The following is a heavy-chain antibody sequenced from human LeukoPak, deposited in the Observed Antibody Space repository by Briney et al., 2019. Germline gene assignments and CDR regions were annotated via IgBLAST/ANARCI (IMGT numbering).Heavy chain of an antibody. Sequence: TSETLSLTCTVSGGSISTYYWSWIRQPPGKGLEWIGYIYYSGSTNYNPSLKSRVTISVDTSKNQFSLKLSSVTAADTAVYYCARAGDGYNYRDFDYWGQGTLVTVSS. CDR3: ARAGDGYNYRDFDY. D-gene: IGHD5-24*01. V-gene: IGHV4-59*01. CDR1: GGSISTYY. J-gene: IGHJ4*02. CDR2: IYYSGST.